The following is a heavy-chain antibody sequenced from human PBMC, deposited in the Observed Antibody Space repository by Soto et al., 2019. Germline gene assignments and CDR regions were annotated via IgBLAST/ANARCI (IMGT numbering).Heavy chain of an antibody. J-gene: IGHJ5*02. CDR2: IYYSGST. Sequence: QVQLQESGPGLVKPSQTLSLTCTVPGGSISSGGYYWSWIRQHPGKGLEWIGYIYYSGSTYYNPSLKSRVTISVDTSKNQFSLKLSSVTAADTAVYYCARDSRSAGLSNWFDPWGQGTLVTVSS. CDR3: ARDSRSAGLSNWFDP. D-gene: IGHD3-10*01. CDR1: GGSISSGGYY. V-gene: IGHV4-31*03.